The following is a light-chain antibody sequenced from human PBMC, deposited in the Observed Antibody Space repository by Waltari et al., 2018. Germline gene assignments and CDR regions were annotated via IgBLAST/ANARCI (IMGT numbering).Light chain of an antibody. CDR3: QSYDSSLSGPVV. Sequence: QSVLTQPPSVSGAPGQRVTISCTGSSPNIRAGYDVHWYQQLPGTAPKLLIYGNSNRPSGVPDRFSGSKSGTSASLAITGLQAEDEADYYCQSYDSSLSGPVVFGGGTKLTVL. CDR1: SPNIRAGYD. V-gene: IGLV1-40*01. J-gene: IGLJ2*01. CDR2: GNS.